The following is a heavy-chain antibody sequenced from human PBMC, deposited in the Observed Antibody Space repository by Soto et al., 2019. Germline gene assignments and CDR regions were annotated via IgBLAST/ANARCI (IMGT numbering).Heavy chain of an antibody. V-gene: IGHV3-23*01. CDR1: GFTFSSYA. D-gene: IGHD2-8*01. Sequence: PGGSLRLSYAASGFTFSSYAMSWVRQAPGKGLEWVSAISGSGGSTYYADSVKGRFTISRDNSKNTLYLQMNSLRAEDTAVYYCAKPLDRGYCTNGVCYNEVYYFDSWGQGTLVTVSS. CDR2: ISGSGGST. CDR3: AKPLDRGYCTNGVCYNEVYYFDS. J-gene: IGHJ4*02.